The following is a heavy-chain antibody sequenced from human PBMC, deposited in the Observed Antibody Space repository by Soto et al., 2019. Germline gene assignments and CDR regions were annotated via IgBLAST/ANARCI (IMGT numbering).Heavy chain of an antibody. J-gene: IGHJ4*02. Sequence: SETLCLTCAVYGGSFSGYYWSWIRQPPGKGLEWIGEINHSGSTNYNPSLKSRVTISVDTSKNQFSLKLSSVTAADTAVYYCARSPNYYDSSGYYYWGQGTLVTVSS. CDR3: ARSPNYYDSSGYYY. CDR2: INHSGST. D-gene: IGHD3-22*01. V-gene: IGHV4-34*01. CDR1: GGSFSGYY.